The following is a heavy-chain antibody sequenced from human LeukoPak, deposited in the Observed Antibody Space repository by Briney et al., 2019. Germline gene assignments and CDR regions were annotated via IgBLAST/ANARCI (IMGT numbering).Heavy chain of an antibody. CDR1: GFTFSSYA. D-gene: IGHD3-16*01. Sequence: GGSLRLSCAASGFTFSSYAMSWVRQAPGKGLEWVSAISGSGTNTYYADSVKGRFTISRDNAKNTLYLQMNSLRAEDTAVYNCARDFLHLGGWGQGTMVTVSS. J-gene: IGHJ3*01. CDR2: ISGSGTNT. CDR3: ARDFLHLGG. V-gene: IGHV3-23*01.